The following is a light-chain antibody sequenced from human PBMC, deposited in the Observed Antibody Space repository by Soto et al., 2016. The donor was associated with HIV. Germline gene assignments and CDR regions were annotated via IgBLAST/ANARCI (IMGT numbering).Light chain of an antibody. CDR1: QAIYNS. Sequence: DMQMTQSPPPLSASVRDRVTITCRASQAIYNSLAWYLQKPGKAPKLLLYAASRLASGVPSRFSGSGSGTDYALTISNLQPEDFATYYCQQYYTTPQVTFGGGTKVEIK. V-gene: IGKV1-NL1*01. J-gene: IGKJ4*01. CDR3: QQYYTTPQVT. CDR2: AAS.